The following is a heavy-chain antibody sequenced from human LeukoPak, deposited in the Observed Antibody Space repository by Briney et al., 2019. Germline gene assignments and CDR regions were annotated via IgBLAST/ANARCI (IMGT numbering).Heavy chain of an antibody. V-gene: IGHV3-73*01. CDR2: IRSKANSYAT. CDR1: GFTFSGSA. J-gene: IGHJ6*02. CDR3: TRLSGLSELDYYYGMDV. D-gene: IGHD2-2*01. Sequence: GGSLRLSCAASGFTFSGSAMHWVRQASGKGLEWVGRIRSKANSYATAYAASVKGRFTISRDDSKNTAYLQMNSLKTEDTAVYYCTRLSGLSELDYYYGMDVWGQGTTVTVSS.